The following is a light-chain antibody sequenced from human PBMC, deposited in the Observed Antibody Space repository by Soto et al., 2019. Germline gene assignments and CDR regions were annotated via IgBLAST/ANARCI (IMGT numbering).Light chain of an antibody. V-gene: IGKV3-20*01. CDR1: QSVSSS. CDR2: DAS. Sequence: EIVMTQSPATLSVSPGERATLSCRASQSVSSSLAWYQHQPGQAPRLLIYDASNRATGIPARFSGSGSGTDFTLTISRLEPEDSAVYYCQQYGSSPPITFGQGTRLEIK. CDR3: QQYGSSPPIT. J-gene: IGKJ5*01.